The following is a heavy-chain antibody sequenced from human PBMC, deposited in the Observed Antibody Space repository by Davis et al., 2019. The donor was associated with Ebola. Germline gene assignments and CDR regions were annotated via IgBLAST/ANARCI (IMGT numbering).Heavy chain of an antibody. D-gene: IGHD6-13*01. V-gene: IGHV1-18*01. CDR3: ARVRAALYNWFDP. J-gene: IGHJ5*02. CDR2: ISAYNGNT. Sequence: ASVKVSCKASGYTFTSYGISWVRQAPGQGLEWMGWISAYNGNTNYAQKLQGRVTMTTDTSTSTASMELRSLRSDDTAVYYCARVRAALYNWFDPWGQGTLVTVSS. CDR1: GYTFTSYG.